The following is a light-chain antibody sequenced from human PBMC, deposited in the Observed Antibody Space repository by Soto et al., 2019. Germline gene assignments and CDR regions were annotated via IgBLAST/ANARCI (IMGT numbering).Light chain of an antibody. CDR1: SSDVGGYHY. CDR2: DVS. CDR3: CSYAGRYTWV. V-gene: IGLV2-11*01. Sequence: QSALTQPRSVSGSPGQSVTISCTGTSSDVGGYHYVSWYQQHPGKAPKLMIYDVSKRPSGVPDRFSGSKSANTASLTISGLQAEYEADYYFCSYAGRYTWVFGGGTKLPVL. J-gene: IGLJ3*02.